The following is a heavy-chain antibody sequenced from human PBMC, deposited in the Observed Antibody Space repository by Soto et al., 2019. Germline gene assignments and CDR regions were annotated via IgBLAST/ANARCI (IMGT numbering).Heavy chain of an antibody. CDR1: GFTFGGYD. Sequence: SLRLSCAASGFTFGGYDMHWVRQAPGKGLEWVAVISYDGSNKYYADSVKGRFTISRDNSKNTLYLQMNSLRAEDTAVYYCAKVGYGDYVGYYGMDVWGQGTTVTVSS. CDR2: ISYDGSNK. V-gene: IGHV3-30*18. J-gene: IGHJ6*02. CDR3: AKVGYGDYVGYYGMDV. D-gene: IGHD4-17*01.